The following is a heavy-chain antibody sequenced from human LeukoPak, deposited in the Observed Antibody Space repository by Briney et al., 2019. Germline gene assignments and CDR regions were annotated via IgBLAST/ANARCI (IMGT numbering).Heavy chain of an antibody. CDR1: GFTFSNYA. CDR3: ARAPEWVVSWYFDL. V-gene: IGHV3-30*04. CDR2: ISYDGRNI. Sequence: GGSLRLSCAASGFTFSNYAMHWVRQAPGKGLGWVAVISYDGRNIYYADSVKARFTISRDNSKNTLYFQMNSLRIEDTAVYSCARAPEWVVSWYFDLWGRGTLVTVSS. D-gene: IGHD6-19*01. J-gene: IGHJ2*01.